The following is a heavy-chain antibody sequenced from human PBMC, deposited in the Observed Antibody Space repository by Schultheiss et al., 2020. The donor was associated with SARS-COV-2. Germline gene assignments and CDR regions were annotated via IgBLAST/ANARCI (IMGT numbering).Heavy chain of an antibody. Sequence: SQTLSLTCAVYGGSFSGYYWSWIRQHPGKGLEWIGYIYYSGSTYYNPSLKSLVTISVDTSKNQFSLKLSSVTAADTAVYYCARSGSYGGYFQHWGQGTLVTVSS. J-gene: IGHJ1*01. V-gene: IGHV4-31*01. CDR2: IYYSGST. CDR3: ARSGSYGGYFQH. CDR1: GGSFSGYY. D-gene: IGHD1-26*01.